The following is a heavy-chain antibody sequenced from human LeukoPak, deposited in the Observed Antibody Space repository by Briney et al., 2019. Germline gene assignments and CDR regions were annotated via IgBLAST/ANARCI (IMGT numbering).Heavy chain of an antibody. Sequence: SETLSLTCAVYGGSFSGYYWSWIRQPPGKGLEWIGEINHSGSTNYSPSLKSRVTISVDTSKNQFSLKLSSVTAADTAVYYCARGLRIWGYYMDVWGKGTTVTVSS. D-gene: IGHD2-15*01. CDR1: GGSFSGYY. J-gene: IGHJ6*03. CDR2: INHSGST. V-gene: IGHV4-34*01. CDR3: ARGLRIWGYYMDV.